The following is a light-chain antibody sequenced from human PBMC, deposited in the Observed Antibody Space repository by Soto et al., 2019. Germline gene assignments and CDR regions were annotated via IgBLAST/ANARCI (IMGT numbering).Light chain of an antibody. J-gene: IGLJ1*01. CDR1: SRDVGSYNL. CDR2: EGT. Sequence: QSALTQPASGSGSPGQSITISCTGTSRDVGSYNLVSWYQQHPGNAPKLIIYEGTKRPSGVSYRFSGSKSGNTASLTISGLQEEDEGDYHCCSFAGSSTYVFGTGTKVTVL. CDR3: CSFAGSSTYV. V-gene: IGLV2-23*01.